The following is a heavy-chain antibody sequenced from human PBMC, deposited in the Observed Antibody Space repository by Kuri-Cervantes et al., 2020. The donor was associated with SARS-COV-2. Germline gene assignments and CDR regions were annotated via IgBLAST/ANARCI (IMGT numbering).Heavy chain of an antibody. CDR1: GFTFTSSA. J-gene: IGHJ4*02. V-gene: IGHV1-58*02. CDR2: IVVGSGNT. D-gene: IGHD6-19*01. CDR3: ARDSGRYSSGWYTRRTPYFDY. Sequence: SVKVSCKASGFTFTSSAMQWVRQARGQRLEWIGWIVVGSGNTNYAQKFQERVTITRDMSTSTAYMELSSLRSEDTAVYYCARDSGRYSSGWYTRRTPYFDYWGQGTLVTVSS.